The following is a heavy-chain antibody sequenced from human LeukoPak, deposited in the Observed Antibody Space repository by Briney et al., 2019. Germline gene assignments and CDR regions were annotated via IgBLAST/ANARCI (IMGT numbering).Heavy chain of an antibody. CDR3: AIGRRTAVVTDFDY. V-gene: IGHV4-59*03. D-gene: IGHD2-21*02. CDR1: SDSISLYY. CDR2: IHYSGSS. J-gene: IGHJ4*02. Sequence: SETLSLTCTASSDSISLYYWTWIRQPPGKGLEWIGYIHYSGSSRSHPSLNSRVTMSVDTSKSQFSLKLTSVTAADTAVYYCAIGRRTAVVTDFDYWGQGTLVTVSS.